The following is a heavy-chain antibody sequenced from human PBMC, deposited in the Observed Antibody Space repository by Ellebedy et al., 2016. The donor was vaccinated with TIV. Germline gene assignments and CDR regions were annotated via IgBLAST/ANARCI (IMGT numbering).Heavy chain of an antibody. CDR1: GGSLSDNY. V-gene: IGHV4-59*01. Sequence: SETLSLTCADSGGSLSDNYWTWIRQPPGKGLEWIGYLYYTGSTNYNPSLKSRVTISVNTPRNQFSLKLNSVTAADTAVYYCVSSVSIDAFDLWGQGTMVTVSS. CDR3: VSSVSIDAFDL. CDR2: LYYTGST. J-gene: IGHJ3*01. D-gene: IGHD5/OR15-5a*01.